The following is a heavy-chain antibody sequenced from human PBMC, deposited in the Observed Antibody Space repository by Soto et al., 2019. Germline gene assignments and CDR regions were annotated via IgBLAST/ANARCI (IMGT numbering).Heavy chain of an antibody. Sequence: QVQLQESGPGLVKPSQTLSLTCTVSGDSISSLNYYWSWIRQHPEKGLEWIGYIYYSGSTHYNPSLKSRVTISGDTSKNQFSLELSSVTAADTAMYYCARGYTSYYVGNWFDPWGQGTRVTVSS. CDR3: ARGYTSYYVGNWFDP. CDR2: IYYSGST. CDR1: GDSISSLNYY. D-gene: IGHD3-9*01. J-gene: IGHJ5*02. V-gene: IGHV4-31*03.